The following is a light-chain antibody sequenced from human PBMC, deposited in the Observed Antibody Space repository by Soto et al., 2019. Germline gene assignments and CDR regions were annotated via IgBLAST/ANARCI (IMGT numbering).Light chain of an antibody. Sequence: QSALTQPPSASGSPGQSVTVSCTGTSSDVGFYDYVSWYQQHSGKAPKLIIYEVSKRPSGVPDRFSGSKSGNSASLTVSGLQAEDEADYYCSSYVGNNNHHAFGTGTKGTVL. CDR2: EVS. CDR3: SSYVGNNNHHA. V-gene: IGLV2-8*01. J-gene: IGLJ1*01. CDR1: SSDVGFYDY.